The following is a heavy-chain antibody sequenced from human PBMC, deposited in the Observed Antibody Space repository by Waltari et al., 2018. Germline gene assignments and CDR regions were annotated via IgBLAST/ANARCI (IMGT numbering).Heavy chain of an antibody. V-gene: IGHV4-34*01. CDR3: ARDHLDDWNYRQYYFDY. J-gene: IGHJ4*02. CDR2: INHSGRT. D-gene: IGHD1-7*01. Sequence: QVQLQQWGAGLLKPSETLSLTCAVYGGSFSGYYWSWIRQPPGKGLEWIGEINHSGRTNDNPSLKSRVTISVDTSKNQFSLKLSSVTAADTAVYYCARDHLDDWNYRQYYFDYWGQGTLVTVSS. CDR1: GGSFSGYY.